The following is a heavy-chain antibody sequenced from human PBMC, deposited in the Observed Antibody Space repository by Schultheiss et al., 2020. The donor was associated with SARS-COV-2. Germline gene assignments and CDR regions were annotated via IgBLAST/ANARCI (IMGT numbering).Heavy chain of an antibody. V-gene: IGHV3-21*01. D-gene: IGHD1-26*01. Sequence: GGSLRLSCAASGFTFSSYSMNWVRQAPGKGLEWVSSISSSSSYIYYADSVKGRFTISRDNSKNTLYLQMNSLRAEDTAVYYCARASWGGTDYWGQGTLVTVSS. J-gene: IGHJ4*02. CDR1: GFTFSSYS. CDR2: ISSSSSYI. CDR3: ARASWGGTDY.